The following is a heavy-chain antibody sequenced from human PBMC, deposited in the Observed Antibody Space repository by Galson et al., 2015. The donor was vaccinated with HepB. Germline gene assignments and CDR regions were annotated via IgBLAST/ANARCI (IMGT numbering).Heavy chain of an antibody. CDR3: ARARVPLLWFGGPQTSPSTYYYYGMDV. CDR1: GYTFTSYG. CDR2: ISAYNGNT. V-gene: IGHV1-18*01. J-gene: IGHJ6*02. D-gene: IGHD3-10*01. Sequence: QSGAEVKKPGASAKVSCKASGYTFTSYGISWVRQAPGQGLEWMGWISAYNGNTNYAQKLQGRVTMTTDISTSTAYMELRSLRSDDTAVYYCARARVPLLWFGGPQTSPSTYYYYGMDVWGQGTTVTVSS.